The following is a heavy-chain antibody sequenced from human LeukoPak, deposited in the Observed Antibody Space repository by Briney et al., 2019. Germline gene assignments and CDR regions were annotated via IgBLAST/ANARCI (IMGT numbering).Heavy chain of an antibody. CDR1: GGSISSSSYY. CDR3: ARSGHYGSGSYSQYYFDY. D-gene: IGHD3-10*01. V-gene: IGHV4-39*01. CDR2: IYYSGSA. J-gene: IGHJ4*02. Sequence: SETLSLTCTVSGGSISSSSYYWGWIRQPPGKGLEWIGSIYYSGSAYYNPSLKSRVTISVDTSKNQFSLKLSSVTAADTAVYYCARSGHYGSGSYSQYYFDYWGQGTLVTVSS.